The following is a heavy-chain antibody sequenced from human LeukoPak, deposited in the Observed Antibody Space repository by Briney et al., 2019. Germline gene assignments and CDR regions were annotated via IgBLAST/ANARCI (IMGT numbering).Heavy chain of an antibody. Sequence: PGGSLRLSCAASGFTFSSYSMNWVRQAPGKGLEWVSSISSSSSYIYYADSVKGRFTISRDNAKNSLYLQMNSLRAEDTAVYYCATHLSGYSSSWLPNRGYYYYGMDVWGQGTTVTVSS. CDR3: ATHLSGYSSSWLPNRGYYYYGMDV. J-gene: IGHJ6*02. CDR1: GFTFSSYS. V-gene: IGHV3-21*01. CDR2: ISSSSSYI. D-gene: IGHD6-13*01.